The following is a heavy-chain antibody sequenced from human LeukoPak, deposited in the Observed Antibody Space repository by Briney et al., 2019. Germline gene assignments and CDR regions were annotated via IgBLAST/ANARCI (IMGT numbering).Heavy chain of an antibody. D-gene: IGHD3-10*01. V-gene: IGHV3-48*03. Sequence: GGSLRLSCAASGFTFSSYEMNWVRQAPGKGLEWVSYISSSGSTIYYADSVKGRFTISRDNAKNSLYLQMNSLRAEDTALYYCARVARGDYYYYYMDVWGKGTTVTVSS. CDR2: ISSSGSTI. CDR3: ARVARGDYYYYYMDV. CDR1: GFTFSSYE. J-gene: IGHJ6*03.